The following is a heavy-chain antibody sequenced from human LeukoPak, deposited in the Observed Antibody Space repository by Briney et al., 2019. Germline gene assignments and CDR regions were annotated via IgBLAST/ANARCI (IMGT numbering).Heavy chain of an antibody. D-gene: IGHD3-10*01. V-gene: IGHV3-30*04. CDR2: ISYDGSNK. CDR3: ARAEQLLWFGYYFDY. CDR1: GFTFSSYA. Sequence: PGRSLRLSCAASGFTFSSYAMHWVRQAPGKGLEWVAVISYDGSNKYYADSVKGRFTISRDNSKNTLYLQMNSLRAEDTAVYYCARAEQLLWFGYYFDYWGQGTLVTVSS. J-gene: IGHJ4*02.